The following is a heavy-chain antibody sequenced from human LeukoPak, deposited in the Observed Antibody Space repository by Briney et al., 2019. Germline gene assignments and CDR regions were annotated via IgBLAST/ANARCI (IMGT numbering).Heavy chain of an antibody. D-gene: IGHD5-12*01. Sequence: PGGSLRLSCAASGFTFSSYGIHWVRQAPGRGLEWVAFIRYDGSNKYYADSVKGRFTISRDNSKNTLYLQMNSLRVEDTAIYFCAGAYSAYDPFDYWGQGILVTVSS. CDR3: AGAYSAYDPFDY. CDR1: GFTFSSYG. CDR2: IRYDGSNK. V-gene: IGHV3-30*02. J-gene: IGHJ4*02.